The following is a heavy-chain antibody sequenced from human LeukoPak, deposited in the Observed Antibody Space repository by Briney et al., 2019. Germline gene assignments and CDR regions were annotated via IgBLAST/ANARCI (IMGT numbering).Heavy chain of an antibody. CDR3: AKDDAWGRFYH. J-gene: IGHJ1*01. D-gene: IGHD3-16*01. CDR1: GFIFSDYY. CDR2: SSSIGGRT. Sequence: PGGSLRLSCAASGFIFSDYYMSWIRQAPGKGLEWVSGSSSIGGRTYYADSVKGRFTVTRDNSRNTLHLQMNSLRVEDTGVYYCAKDDAWGRFYHWGQGTLVTVSS. V-gene: IGHV3-23*01.